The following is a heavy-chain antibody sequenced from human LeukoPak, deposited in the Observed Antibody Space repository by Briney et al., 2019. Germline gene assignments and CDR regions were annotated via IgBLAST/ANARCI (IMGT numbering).Heavy chain of an antibody. CDR3: ARSTVTFDAFDI. D-gene: IGHD4-17*01. CDR2: ISGSGGST. J-gene: IGHJ3*02. Sequence: GRSLRLSCEASGFTFSSYAMTWVRQAPGKGLEWVSIISGSGGSTYYADSVKGRFTISRDNSKNTLYLQMNSLRAEDTAVYYCARSTVTFDAFDIWGQGTMVTVSS. V-gene: IGHV3-23*01. CDR1: GFTFSSYA.